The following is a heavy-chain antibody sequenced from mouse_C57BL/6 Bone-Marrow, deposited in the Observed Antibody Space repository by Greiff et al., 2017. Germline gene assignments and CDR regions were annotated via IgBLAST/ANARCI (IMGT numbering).Heavy chain of an antibody. CDR2: IHPSVSDT. CDR1: GYTFTSYW. CDR3: AKGDWDARDY. Sequence: QVQLQQPGAELVKPGASVKVSCKASGYTFTSYWMHWVKQRPGQGLEWLGRIHPSVSDTNYNQKFTGKATLTVDKSSSTAYMQLSSLTSEDSAVYYCAKGDWDARDYWGKGTSVTVSS. V-gene: IGHV1-74*01. J-gene: IGHJ4*01. D-gene: IGHD4-1*01.